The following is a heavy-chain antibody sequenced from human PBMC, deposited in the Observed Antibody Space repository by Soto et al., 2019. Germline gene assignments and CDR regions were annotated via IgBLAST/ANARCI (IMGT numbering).Heavy chain of an antibody. CDR1: VGSISSYY. CDR3: ARLRFLESWFDP. J-gene: IGHJ5*02. Sequence: SEPLSLTCTVSVGSISSYYWGWIRQPPGKGLEWIGYIYYSGSTNYNPSLKSRVTISVDTSKNQFSLKLSSVTAADTAVYYCARLRFLESWFDPWGQGTLVTVSS. V-gene: IGHV4-59*01. CDR2: IYYSGST. D-gene: IGHD3-3*01.